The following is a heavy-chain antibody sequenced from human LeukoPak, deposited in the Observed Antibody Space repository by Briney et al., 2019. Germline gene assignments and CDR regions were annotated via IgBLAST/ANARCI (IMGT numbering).Heavy chain of an antibody. V-gene: IGHV3-21*01. D-gene: IGHD1-26*01. CDR2: ISSTGSYI. J-gene: IGHJ4*02. CDR1: GFTFSNYG. Sequence: PGGSLRLSCAASGFTFSNYGMNWVRQAPGKGLEWVSSISSTGSYIYYADSVKGRFTISRDNAKNSLYLQMNSLRAEDTAVYYCARSSGSFFEADYWGQGTLVTVSS. CDR3: ARSSGSFFEADY.